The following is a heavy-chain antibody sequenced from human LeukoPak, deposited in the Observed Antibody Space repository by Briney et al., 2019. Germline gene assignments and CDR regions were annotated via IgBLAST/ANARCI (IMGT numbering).Heavy chain of an antibody. CDR1: GYTFTGYY. CDR3: ARDQRDSSGWYQEMNYYYYGMDV. V-gene: IGHV1-2*04. D-gene: IGHD6-19*01. J-gene: IGHJ6*02. Sequence: ASVKVSCKASGYTFTGYYMHWVRQAPGQGLEWMGWINPNSGGTNYAQKFQGWVTMTRDTSTSTAYMELRSLRSDDTAVYYCARDQRDSSGWYQEMNYYYYGMDVWGQGTTVTVSS. CDR2: INPNSGGT.